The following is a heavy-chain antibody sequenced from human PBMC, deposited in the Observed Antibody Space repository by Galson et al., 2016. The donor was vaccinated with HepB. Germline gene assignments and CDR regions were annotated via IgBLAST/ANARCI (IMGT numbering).Heavy chain of an antibody. V-gene: IGHV3-30-3*01. Sequence: SLRLSCAASGITFSSYAMHWVRQAPGKGLEWVAVISYDGSNKYHADSVKGRFTISRDNSKNTLYLQMNSLRGEDTAVYYCARDAFNWNGNPEDYWGQGTLVTVSS. D-gene: IGHD1-1*01. CDR2: ISYDGSNK. J-gene: IGHJ4*02. CDR1: GITFSSYA. CDR3: ARDAFNWNGNPEDY.